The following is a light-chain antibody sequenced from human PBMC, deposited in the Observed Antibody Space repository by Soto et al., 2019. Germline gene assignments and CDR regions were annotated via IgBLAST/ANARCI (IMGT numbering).Light chain of an antibody. CDR1: QSVNSNF. CDR2: GSS. Sequence: EIVLTQSPGTLSLSPGERATLSCRTSQSVNSNFLAWYQQKPGQAPRLLVYGSSTRAAGVPDRFSGSGSGTDFTLTISRLEPEDFAVYHCQQYGHSPLLYTFGQGTKLGVK. J-gene: IGKJ2*01. CDR3: QQYGHSPLLYT. V-gene: IGKV3-20*01.